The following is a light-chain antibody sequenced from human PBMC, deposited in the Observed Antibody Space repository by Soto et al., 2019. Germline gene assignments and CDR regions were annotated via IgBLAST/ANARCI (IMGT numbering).Light chain of an antibody. CDR2: EVS. Sequence: QSALTQPVSVSGSPGQSIIISCTGTSSDVDTYKYVSWYQQHPGKPPKLMIYEVSHRPSGVSDRFSGSKSGNTASLTISGLQAEDEADYYCCSYAGSTTRVLFGGGTKLTV. J-gene: IGLJ2*01. CDR1: SSDVDTYKY. V-gene: IGLV2-14*01. CDR3: CSYAGSTTRVL.